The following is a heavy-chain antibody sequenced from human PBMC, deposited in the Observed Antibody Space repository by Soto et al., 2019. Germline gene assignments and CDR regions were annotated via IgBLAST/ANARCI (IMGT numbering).Heavy chain of an antibody. V-gene: IGHV3-64D*08. Sequence: EVQLVESGGGLVQPGGSLRLSCSASGFTFSSYAMHWVRQASGKGLEYVSAISSTGGSTYYADSVKGRFTISRDNSKNTLYLQMTSLRAEDTAVYYCVKSREGARFIVVLTAIYGLDVWGQGTTVTVSS. CDR3: VKSREGARFIVVLTAIYGLDV. CDR2: ISSTGGST. J-gene: IGHJ6*02. CDR1: GFTFSSYA. D-gene: IGHD2-21*02.